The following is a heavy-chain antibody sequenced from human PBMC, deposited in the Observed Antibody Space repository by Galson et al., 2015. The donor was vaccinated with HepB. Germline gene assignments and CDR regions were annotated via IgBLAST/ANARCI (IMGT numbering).Heavy chain of an antibody. J-gene: IGHJ5*02. D-gene: IGHD1-26*01. CDR2: TYYRSKWYN. CDR1: GDSVSSNSAA. Sequence: CAISGDSVSSNSAAWNWIRQSPSRGLEWLGRTYYRSKWYNDYAVSVKSRMTIKPDTSKNEFSLQLNSVTPEDTAVYYCARDPSGSYWGRWFDLWGQGIPVTVSS. V-gene: IGHV6-1*01. CDR3: ARDPSGSYWGRWFDL.